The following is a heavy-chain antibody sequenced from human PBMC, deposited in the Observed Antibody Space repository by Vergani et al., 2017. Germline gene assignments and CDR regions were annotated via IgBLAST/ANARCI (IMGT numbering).Heavy chain of an antibody. D-gene: IGHD6-6*01. CDR1: GGSFSGYY. CDR2: INHSGIT. J-gene: IGHJ6*03. V-gene: IGHV4-34*01. Sequence: QVHLQQWGAGLLKPSETLSLTCAVYGGSFSGYYWSWIRQPPGKGLEWIGEINHSGITNYNPSLKIRVTISVDTSKNQFSLKLSSVTAADTAVYYCASIPHRIAARAPYYYCMDVWGKGTTVTVSS. CDR3: ASIPHRIAARAPYYYCMDV.